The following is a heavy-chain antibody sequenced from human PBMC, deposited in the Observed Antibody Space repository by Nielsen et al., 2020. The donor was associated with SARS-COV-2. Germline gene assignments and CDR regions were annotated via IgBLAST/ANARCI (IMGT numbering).Heavy chain of an antibody. Sequence: SLKISCAASGFTFDDYAMHWVRQAPGKGLEWVSGISWNSGSIGYADSVKGRFTISRDNAKNSLYLQMNSLRAEDTALYYCAKDWTRDTAMVTAFDYWGQGTLVTVSS. J-gene: IGHJ4*02. V-gene: IGHV3-9*01. CDR2: ISWNSGSI. D-gene: IGHD5-18*01. CDR1: GFTFDDYA. CDR3: AKDWTRDTAMVTAFDY.